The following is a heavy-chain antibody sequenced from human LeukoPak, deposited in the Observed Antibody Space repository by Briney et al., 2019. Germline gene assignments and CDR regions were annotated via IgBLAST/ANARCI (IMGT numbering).Heavy chain of an antibody. CDR3: AREGHTSGYCGTFDV. CDR1: GIAFSNSI. Sequence: GGSLRLSCVASGIAFSNSIMHWVRQAPGKGLEWVSAMSYDGFSKYYADSMRGRLTISRDDSKNTVYLQMKSLRPEDTAVYYCAREGHTSGYCGTFDVWGQGTTVAVS. D-gene: IGHD3-22*01. J-gene: IGHJ3*01. V-gene: IGHV3-30*04. CDR2: MSYDGFSK.